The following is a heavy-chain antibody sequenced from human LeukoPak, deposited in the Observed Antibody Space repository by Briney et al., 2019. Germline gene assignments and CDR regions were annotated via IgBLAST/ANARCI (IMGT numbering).Heavy chain of an antibody. CDR2: IYPGDSDT. CDR1: GYSFTNYW. CDR3: ARQRYYYDSSGSTDAFDI. Sequence: GESLKISYKGSGYSFTNYWIGWVRQMPGKGLEWMGIIYPGDSDTRYSPSFQGQVTISADKSISTAYLQWSSLKASDTAMYYCARQRYYYDSSGSTDAFDIWGQGTMVTVSS. J-gene: IGHJ3*02. D-gene: IGHD3-22*01. V-gene: IGHV5-51*01.